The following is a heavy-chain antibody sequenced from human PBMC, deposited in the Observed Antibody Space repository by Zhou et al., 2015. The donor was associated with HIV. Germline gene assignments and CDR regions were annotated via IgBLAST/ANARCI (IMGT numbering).Heavy chain of an antibody. J-gene: IGHJ2*01. CDR3: AKRVAAAGNHWYFDL. CDR2: ISGSGGST. V-gene: IGHV3-23*04. CDR1: RFTFTTYS. Sequence: EVQLVESGGGLVQPGGSLRLSCAASRFTFTTYSMNWVRQAPGKGLEWVSTISGSGGSTYYADSVKGRFTISRDNSKNTLYLQMNSLRAEDTAVYYCAKRVAAAGNHWYFDLWGLAPWSLSPQ. D-gene: IGHD6-13*01.